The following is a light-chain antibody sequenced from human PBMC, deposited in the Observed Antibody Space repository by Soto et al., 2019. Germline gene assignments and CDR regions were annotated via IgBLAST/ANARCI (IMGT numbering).Light chain of an antibody. J-gene: IGLJ1*01. CDR3: CSFAGAFYV. CDR2: DVS. CDR1: SSDVGGYNY. V-gene: IGLV2-11*01. Sequence: QSALTQPRSVSGSPGQSVTISCTGTSSDVGGYNYVSWYQQHPGKAPKLMIYDVSERPSGVPDRFSGSKSGNTASLTISGLQAEDEADYYCCSFAGAFYVCGTGTKVPVL.